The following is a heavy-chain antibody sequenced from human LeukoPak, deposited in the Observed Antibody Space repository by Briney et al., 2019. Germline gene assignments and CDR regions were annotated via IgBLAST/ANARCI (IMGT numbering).Heavy chain of an antibody. Sequence: ASVKVSCKASGYTFTGYYLHWVRQAPGQGLEWMGWIHPNSGGTNYAQKFQGRVTMTRDTSISTAYMELSGLRSDDTAVYFCARLASVPGWGQGTLVTVSS. CDR3: ARLASVPG. J-gene: IGHJ1*01. CDR2: IHPNSGGT. D-gene: IGHD6-19*01. CDR1: GYTFTGYY. V-gene: IGHV1-2*02.